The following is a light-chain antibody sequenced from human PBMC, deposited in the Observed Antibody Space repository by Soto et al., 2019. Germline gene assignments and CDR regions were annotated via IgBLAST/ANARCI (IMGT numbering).Light chain of an antibody. Sequence: DIQMTQSPSSLSASVGDRVIITCRASLGISTYLAWFQQKPGKAPRSLIYGASTLQSGVPLRFNASGSGTHFILTINSLQPEDSATYYCHQYNSYPFTFGPGTKVDLK. CDR1: LGISTY. V-gene: IGKV1-16*01. CDR2: GAS. CDR3: HQYNSYPFT. J-gene: IGKJ3*01.